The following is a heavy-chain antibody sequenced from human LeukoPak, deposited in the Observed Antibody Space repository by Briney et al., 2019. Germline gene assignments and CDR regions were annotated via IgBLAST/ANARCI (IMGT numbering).Heavy chain of an antibody. CDR1: GYTFVTYG. Sequence: ASVKVACKASGYTFVTYGMNWMRQAPGKGLEWMAWISPYNGRTDYAPKFQDRVTLTTDTSTATVFMELRDLTSDDTAQYYCARGGGGSPWSDYWGQGTLVTVSS. D-gene: IGHD1-26*01. CDR3: ARGGGGSPWSDY. V-gene: IGHV1-18*01. CDR2: ISPYNGRT. J-gene: IGHJ4*02.